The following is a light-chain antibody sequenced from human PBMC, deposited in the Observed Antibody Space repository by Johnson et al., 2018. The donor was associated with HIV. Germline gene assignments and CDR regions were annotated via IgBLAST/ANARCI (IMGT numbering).Light chain of an antibody. CDR1: SSNIVKNY. V-gene: IGLV1-51*01. CDR3: ATWDSSLSGV. Sequence: QSVLTQPPSVSAAPRQKVTISCSGSSSNIVKNYVSWYRHLPGTAPKLLIYDNDKRPSGIPDRFSASNSGSSATLGIPGLQPGDEADYYCATWDSSLSGVFGTGTTVTVL. J-gene: IGLJ1*01. CDR2: DND.